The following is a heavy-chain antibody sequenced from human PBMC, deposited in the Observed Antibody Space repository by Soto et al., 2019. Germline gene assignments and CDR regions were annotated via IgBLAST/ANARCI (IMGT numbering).Heavy chain of an antibody. D-gene: IGHD4-17*01. CDR1: GGSVSSGSYY. Sequence: SETLSLTCTVSGGSVSSGSYYWSWIRQPPGKGLEWIGYIYYSGSTNYNPSLKSRVTISVDTSKNQFSLKLSSVTAADTAVYYCARGLFHDYAVDYWGQGTLVTVSS. CDR2: IYYSGST. V-gene: IGHV4-61*01. J-gene: IGHJ4*02. CDR3: ARGLFHDYAVDY.